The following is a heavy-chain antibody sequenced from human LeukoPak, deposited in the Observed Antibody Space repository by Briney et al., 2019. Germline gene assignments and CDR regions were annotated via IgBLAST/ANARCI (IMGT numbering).Heavy chain of an antibody. D-gene: IGHD6-19*01. CDR2: INPNSGGT. J-gene: IGHJ3*02. CDR3: ARDREQWVPLGALDI. V-gene: IGHV1-2*02. Sequence: GASVKVSCKASGYTFTGYYMHWVRQAPGQGLEWMGWINPNSGGTNYAQNLQGRATMTTDTSTSTAYMDLRSLRSDDTAVYYCARDREQWVPLGALDIWGQGTMVTVSS. CDR1: GYTFTGYY.